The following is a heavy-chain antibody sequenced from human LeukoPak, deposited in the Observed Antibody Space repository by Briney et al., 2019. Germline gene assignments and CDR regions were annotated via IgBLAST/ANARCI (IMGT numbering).Heavy chain of an antibody. J-gene: IGHJ6*02. CDR2: IYYSGST. V-gene: IGHV4-61*01. CDR3: ARDTGNIVVVPTASHYYYSMDV. D-gene: IGHD2-2*01. Sequence: SETLSLTCTVSGGSVSSGSYYWSWIRQPPGKGLEWIGYIYYSGSTNYNPSLKSRVTISVDTSKNQFSLKLSSVTAADTAVYYCARDTGNIVVVPTASHYYYSMDVWGLGTTVTVSS. CDR1: GGSVSSGSYY.